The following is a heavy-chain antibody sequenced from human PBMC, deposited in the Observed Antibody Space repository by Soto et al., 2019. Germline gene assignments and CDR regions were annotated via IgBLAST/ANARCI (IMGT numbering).Heavy chain of an antibody. V-gene: IGHV3-48*04. Sequence: EVQLVESGGGLVQPGGSLRLCYVASRFTFSSYSMVWVRQAPGKGLEWISYIFVTSTTIYYADSVKGRFTVSRDNTQNSLFLLMNSLRAEVTAIYYCARDKDWAFDYWGQGTLVTVPS. CDR3: ARDKDWAFDY. CDR1: RFTFSSYS. J-gene: IGHJ4*02. CDR2: IFVTSTTI. D-gene: IGHD3-9*01.